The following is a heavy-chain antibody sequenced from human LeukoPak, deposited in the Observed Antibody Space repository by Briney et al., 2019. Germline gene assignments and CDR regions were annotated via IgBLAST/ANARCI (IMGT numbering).Heavy chain of an antibody. CDR3: ARIRRGWSQNWDY. Sequence: GGSLRLSCAASGFTFSSYWMSWVRQAPGKGLEWVANIKQDGSEKYYVDPVKGRFTISRDNAKNSLYLQMNSLGAEDTAVYYCARIRRGWSQNWDYWGQGTLVTVSS. CDR1: GFTFSSYW. J-gene: IGHJ4*02. D-gene: IGHD6-19*01. CDR2: IKQDGSEK. V-gene: IGHV3-7*01.